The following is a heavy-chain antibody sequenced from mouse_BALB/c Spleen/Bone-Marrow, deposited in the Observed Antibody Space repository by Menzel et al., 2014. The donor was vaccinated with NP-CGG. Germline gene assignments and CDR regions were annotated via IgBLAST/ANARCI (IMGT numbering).Heavy chain of an antibody. Sequence: EVKLMESGGGLVQPGGSRKLSCAASGFTFSSFGTHWVRQAPEKGLEWVAYISSGSGTIYYADTVKGRFTISRDNPKNILFLQMTSLRSEDTAMYYCARSRFPDYGSSPFDYWGQGTTLTVSS. J-gene: IGHJ2*01. CDR2: ISSGSGTI. CDR3: ARSRFPDYGSSPFDY. D-gene: IGHD1-1*01. V-gene: IGHV5-17*02. CDR1: GFTFSSFG.